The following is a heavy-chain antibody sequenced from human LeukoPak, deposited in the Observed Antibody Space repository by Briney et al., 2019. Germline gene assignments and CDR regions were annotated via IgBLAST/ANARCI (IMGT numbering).Heavy chain of an antibody. CDR1: GFTFSRYW. V-gene: IGHV3-74*01. J-gene: IGHJ4*02. CDR2: SNSDGSST. Sequence: GGSLRLSCVASGFTFSRYWMHWVRQAPGKGLVWVSRSNSDGSSTNYADSVKGRFTISRDNAKSTLYLQTNSLRAEDTAVYYWARVGELPGRAIDQWGQGTLVTVSS. CDR3: ARVGELPGRAIDQ. D-gene: IGHD1-1*01.